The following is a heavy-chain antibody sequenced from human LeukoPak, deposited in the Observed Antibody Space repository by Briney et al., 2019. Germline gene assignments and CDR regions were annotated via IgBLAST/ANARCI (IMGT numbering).Heavy chain of an antibody. D-gene: IGHD5-18*01. Sequence: SETLSLTCTVSGGSISSHYWSWIRQPPGKGLEWIGYIYYSWSTNYNPSLKSRVTISVDTSKNQFSLKLSSVTAADTAVYYCARTAIYYYYYMDVWGKGTTVTVSS. CDR1: GGSISSHY. CDR3: ARTAIYYYYYMDV. J-gene: IGHJ6*03. V-gene: IGHV4-59*11. CDR2: IYYSWST.